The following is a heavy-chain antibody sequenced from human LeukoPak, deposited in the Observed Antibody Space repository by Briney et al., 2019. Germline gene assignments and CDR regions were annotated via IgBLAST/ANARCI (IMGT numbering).Heavy chain of an antibody. V-gene: IGHV3-7*05. CDR1: PFAFSSYW. D-gene: IGHD3-10*01. CDR2: IKQDGSEK. J-gene: IGHJ4*02. CDR3: AIDYDGSGNKWDH. Sequence: PGGSLRLSCAASPFAFSSYWMSSVRQAPGKGLEWVANIKQDGSEKYYVDSVKGRFTISRDNAKNSLYLQMNSLRAEDTAVYYCAIDYDGSGNKWDHWGQGTLVTVSS.